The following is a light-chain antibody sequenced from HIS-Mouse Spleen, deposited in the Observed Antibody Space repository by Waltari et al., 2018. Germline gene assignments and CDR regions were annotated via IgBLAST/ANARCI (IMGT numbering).Light chain of an antibody. V-gene: IGKV3-20*01. CDR1: QSVSSSY. Sequence: EIVLTQSPGTLSLSPGERATLSCRASQSVSSSYLAWYQQKPGQAPRLLIYGASSRATGIPVRCSGSGSGTDFTLTISRREPEDFAVYYCQQYGSSPWTFGQGTKVEIK. CDR3: QQYGSSPWT. J-gene: IGKJ1*01. CDR2: GAS.